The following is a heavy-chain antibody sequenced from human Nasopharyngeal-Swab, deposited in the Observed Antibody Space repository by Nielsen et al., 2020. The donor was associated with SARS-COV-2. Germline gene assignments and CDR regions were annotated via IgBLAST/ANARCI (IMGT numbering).Heavy chain of an antibody. D-gene: IGHD2-2*01. CDR3: ARGYCSSTSCYAARHFDY. Sequence: SEDPVPLTCTVSGGSISSYYWSWIRQPPGKGLEWIGYIYYSGSTNYNPSLKSRVTISVDTSKNQFSLKLSSVTAADTAVYYCARGYCSSTSCYAARHFDYWGQGTLVTVSS. CDR1: GGSISSYY. J-gene: IGHJ4*02. V-gene: IGHV4-59*01. CDR2: IYYSGST.